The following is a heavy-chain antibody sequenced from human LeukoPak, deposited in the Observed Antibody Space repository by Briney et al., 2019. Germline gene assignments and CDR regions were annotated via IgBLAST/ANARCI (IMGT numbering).Heavy chain of an antibody. J-gene: IGHJ4*02. D-gene: IGHD3-22*01. CDR2: ITSSGTGT. CDR3: AKDQPNYYDSSGHYYRRNGDY. CDR1: GFTFSIYA. Sequence: PGGSLRLSCAASGFTFSIYAMSWVRQAPGKGLEWVSSITSSGTGTFYADSVKGRLTISRDNSENTLYLQMNSLRVEDTAVYYCAKDQPNYYDSSGHYYRRNGDYWGQGTLVTVSS. V-gene: IGHV3-23*01.